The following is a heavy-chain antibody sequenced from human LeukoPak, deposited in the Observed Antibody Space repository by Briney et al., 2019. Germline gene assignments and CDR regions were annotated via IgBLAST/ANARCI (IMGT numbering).Heavy chain of an antibody. D-gene: IGHD6-13*01. CDR2: ISWNSGSI. CDR1: GFTFDDYA. CDR3: AKGRQLVTRDFDC. V-gene: IGHV3-9*01. Sequence: PGGSLRLSCAASGFTFDDYAMHWVRQAPGKGLEWVSGISWNSGSIGYADSVKGRFTISRDNAKNSLYLQMNSLRAEDTALYYCAKGRQLVTRDFDCWGQGTLVTVSS. J-gene: IGHJ4*02.